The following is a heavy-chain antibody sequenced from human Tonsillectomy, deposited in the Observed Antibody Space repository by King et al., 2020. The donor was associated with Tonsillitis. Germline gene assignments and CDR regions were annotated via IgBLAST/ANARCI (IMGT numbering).Heavy chain of an antibody. J-gene: IGHJ4*03. D-gene: IGHD2-21*02. CDR2: ITPISGAA. V-gene: IGHV1-69*06. CDR1: GGIFDTYA. Sequence: VQLVQSGAEVKKPGSSVKVSCNCSGGIFDTYAFSWLRQTPGQGPEWVGGITPISGAAKYAQKFQGRVTITADRSSSTIYMELGSLTSEDTAVYYCARGLDCGGDCYFDYWGQGTLVTVSP. CDR3: ARGLDCGGDCYFDY.